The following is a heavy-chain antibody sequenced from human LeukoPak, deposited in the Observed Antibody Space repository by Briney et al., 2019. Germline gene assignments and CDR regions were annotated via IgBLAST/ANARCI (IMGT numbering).Heavy chain of an antibody. CDR2: IYWNDDK. CDR1: GFSLSTREVG. J-gene: IGHJ4*02. V-gene: IGHV2-5*01. D-gene: IGHD3-9*01. Sequence: SGPTLVNPTQTLTLTCTFSGFSLSTREVGVGWIRQPPGRALEWLALIYWNDDKHYKPSLKSRLTITKNTSKNQVVLTMTNMDPVDTATYYWAHRLGSDKDYWGQGTRVTVSS. CDR3: AHRLGSDKDY.